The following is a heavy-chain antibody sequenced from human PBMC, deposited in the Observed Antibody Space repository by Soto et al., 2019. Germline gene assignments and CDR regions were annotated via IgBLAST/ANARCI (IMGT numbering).Heavy chain of an antibody. J-gene: IGHJ4*02. CDR3: ARGPLVVLNYFES. Sequence: QVQLVQSRTEVKKPGSSVQVSCKASGGTFRNYPINWVRQAPGQGLERMGSICPLTVIPDYAQNFQARLTISPDKSTSTAKMALSSLTADDTAMYFCARGPLVVLNYFESWGQGTLVTVSS. V-gene: IGHV1-69*02. CDR1: GGTFRNYP. CDR2: ICPLTVIP.